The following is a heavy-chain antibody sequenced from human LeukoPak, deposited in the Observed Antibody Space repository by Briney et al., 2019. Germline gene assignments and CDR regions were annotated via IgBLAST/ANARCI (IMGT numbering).Heavy chain of an antibody. Sequence: PGGSLRLSCAASGFSFSSYWMSWVRQAPGKGLEWVANIKQDGSEKYYVASVKGRFTISRDNAKNSLYLQMNSLRAEDTAVYYCARDIAAAGWGVVDYWGQGTLVTVSS. CDR1: GFSFSSYW. J-gene: IGHJ4*02. D-gene: IGHD6-13*01. V-gene: IGHV3-7*01. CDR2: IKQDGSEK. CDR3: ARDIAAAGWGVVDY.